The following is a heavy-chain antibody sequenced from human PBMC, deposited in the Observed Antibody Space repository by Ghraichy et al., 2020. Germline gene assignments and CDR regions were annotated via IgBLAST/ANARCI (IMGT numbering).Heavy chain of an antibody. CDR1: GFTFSNYW. Sequence: GGSLRLSCAASGFTFSNYWMSWVRQAPGKGLEWVANVKRDETERYYVDSVKGRFTISRDNAKNSLYLQMNSLRAEDTAVYYCARDRTLSNWGQGTLVTVSS. CDR3: ARDRTLSN. CDR2: VKRDETER. D-gene: IGHD1-14*01. J-gene: IGHJ4*02. V-gene: IGHV3-7*03.